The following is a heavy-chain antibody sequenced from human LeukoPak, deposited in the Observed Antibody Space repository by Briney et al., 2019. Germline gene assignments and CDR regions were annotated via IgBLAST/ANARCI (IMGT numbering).Heavy chain of an antibody. D-gene: IGHD6-19*01. CDR1: GFTFSTYA. V-gene: IGHV3-23*01. J-gene: IGHJ4*02. CDR3: AAGIAVAGPFDY. CDR2: IFSSGGTT. Sequence: GGSLRLSCAASGFTFSTYAMSWVRQAPGKGLEWVSAIFSSGGTTYYADSVKGRFTISRDNSRSTLYLQLDSLTADDTAVYYCAAGIAVAGPFDYWGQGTLVTVSS.